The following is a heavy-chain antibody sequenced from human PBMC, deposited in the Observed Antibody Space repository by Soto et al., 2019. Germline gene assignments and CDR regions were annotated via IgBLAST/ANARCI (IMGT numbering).Heavy chain of an antibody. J-gene: IGHJ4*02. CDR2: ISGSGGTT. CDR3: AKGSSSRGWY. D-gene: IGHD6-19*01. Sequence: EVQLVESGGDLVQPGGSLRLSCAASGFTFSSSAMSWVRQAPGKGLEWVSAISGSGGTTNYADSVKGRFTISRDNSKNTLYLQMNGLRAEDTAVYYCAKGSSSRGWYWGQGTLVTVSS. CDR1: GFTFSSSA. V-gene: IGHV3-23*04.